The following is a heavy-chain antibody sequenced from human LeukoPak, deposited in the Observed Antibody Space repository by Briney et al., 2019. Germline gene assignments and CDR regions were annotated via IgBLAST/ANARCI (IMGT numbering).Heavy chain of an antibody. Sequence: ASVTVSCKTFGYMCSDNYMHCDRQAPGQGLEWMGWLRGDTGDTDSPQKFKGRVTMTRDTATNTAYMQLSRLTYDDTAMYFCARVKDNACDYWGQGTLVTVSS. CDR1: GYMCSDNY. V-gene: IGHV1-2*02. CDR2: LRGDTGDT. CDR3: ARVKDNACDY. D-gene: IGHD2-2*01. J-gene: IGHJ4*02.